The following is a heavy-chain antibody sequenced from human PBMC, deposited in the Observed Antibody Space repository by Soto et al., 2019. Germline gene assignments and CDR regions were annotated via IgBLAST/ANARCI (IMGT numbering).Heavy chain of an antibody. D-gene: IGHD2-15*01. Sequence: EVQLVESGGGLVQPGGSLRLSCAASGFTFSSYSMNWVRQAPGKGLEWVSYISSSSSTIYYADSVKGRFTISRANAKNSLYMQMNSLRAEDTAVYYCARDGGDIVVVVAATWGDYWYFDLWGRGTLVTVSS. CDR1: GFTFSSYS. CDR2: ISSSSSTI. CDR3: ARDGGDIVVVVAATWGDYWYFDL. V-gene: IGHV3-48*01. J-gene: IGHJ2*01.